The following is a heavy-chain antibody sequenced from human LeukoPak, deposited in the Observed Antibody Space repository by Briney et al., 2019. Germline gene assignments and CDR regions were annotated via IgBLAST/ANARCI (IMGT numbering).Heavy chain of an antibody. J-gene: IGHJ5*02. CDR1: GGSISSSSYY. Sequence: SETLSLTCIVSGGSISSSSYYWGWIRQPPGKGLEWIGNIYYSGSTYYNPSLKSRVTISVDTSKNQFSLKLRSVTAADTALYYCARPRSRVSWFDPWGQGTLVTVSS. CDR2: IYYSGST. D-gene: IGHD2-8*01. CDR3: ARPRSRVSWFDP. V-gene: IGHV4-39*01.